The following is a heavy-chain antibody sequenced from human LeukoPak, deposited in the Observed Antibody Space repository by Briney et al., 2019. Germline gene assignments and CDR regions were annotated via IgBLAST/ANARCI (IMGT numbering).Heavy chain of an antibody. Sequence: SETLSLTCTVSGGSISSSSYGWGWIRQPPGKGLEWTGSVYYSGSTYYYTSLKSRVTISVDTSKNQYSLKLSSVTAADTAVYYCARRRVTYYYDSSGYYWGQGTLVTVSS. CDR2: VYYSGST. CDR3: ARRRVTYYYDSSGYY. D-gene: IGHD3-22*01. J-gene: IGHJ4*02. CDR1: GGSISSSSYG. V-gene: IGHV4-39*01.